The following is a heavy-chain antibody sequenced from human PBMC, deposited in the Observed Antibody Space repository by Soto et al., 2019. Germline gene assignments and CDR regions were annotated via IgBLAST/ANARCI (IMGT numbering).Heavy chain of an antibody. J-gene: IGHJ4*02. CDR3: AKARAVRLEVCDS. D-gene: IGHD6-19*01. Sequence: EVSLRLSCVSSGFSFSASSMNWVRQAPGKGLEWVSYISSSSSTIYYADSVKGRLTISRDNAKNSLFLQMDSLRSDDTAIYYCAKARAVRLEVCDSWGQGALVTVSS. CDR1: GFSFSASS. CDR2: ISSSSSTI. V-gene: IGHV3-48*01.